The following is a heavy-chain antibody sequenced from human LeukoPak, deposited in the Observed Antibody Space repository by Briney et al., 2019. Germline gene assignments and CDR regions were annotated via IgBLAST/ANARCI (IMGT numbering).Heavy chain of an antibody. D-gene: IGHD3-22*01. CDR3: ARALGYYDSSGYHDY. CDR1: GFTFRDYY. Sequence: GGSLRLSCAASGFTFRDYYMHWVRQAPGKGLEWISYISNNGDTIYYADSVKGRFTISRDNAKNSLYLQMNSLRAEDTAVYYCARALGYYDSSGYHDYWGQGTLVTVSS. J-gene: IGHJ4*02. V-gene: IGHV3-11*04. CDR2: ISNNGDTI.